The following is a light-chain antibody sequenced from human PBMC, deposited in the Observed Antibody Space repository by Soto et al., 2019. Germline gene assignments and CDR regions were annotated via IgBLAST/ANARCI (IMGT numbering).Light chain of an antibody. Sequence: SYELTQSPSVSVAPGQTVSITCGGYNIGSKSVHWYQQKPGQAPVLVVYDDSDRRSGIPERFSGSNSGNTATLTITRVEAGDEADYHCLVWDSRSEHYVLGNGTKVTV. V-gene: IGLV3-21*02. CDR1: NIGSKS. CDR2: DDS. J-gene: IGLJ1*01. CDR3: LVWDSRSEHYV.